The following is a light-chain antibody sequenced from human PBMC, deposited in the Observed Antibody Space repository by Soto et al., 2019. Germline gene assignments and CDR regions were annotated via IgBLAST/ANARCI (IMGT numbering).Light chain of an antibody. V-gene: IGLV2-23*02. Sequence: QSALTQPASVSGSPGQSITFSCTGTSSDVGSFNLVFWYQQHPGKAPKRIIYEVNKRPLGVSNRFSGSKSANTASLTISGLQAEDEADYYCCSYAGSRWVFGGGTKLTVL. J-gene: IGLJ3*02. CDR3: CSYAGSRWV. CDR1: SSDVGSFNL. CDR2: EVN.